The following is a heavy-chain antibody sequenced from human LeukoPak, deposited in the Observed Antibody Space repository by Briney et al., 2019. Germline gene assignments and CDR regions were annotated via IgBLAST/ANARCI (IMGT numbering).Heavy chain of an antibody. D-gene: IGHD3-22*01. CDR1: GFTFCNYL. V-gene: IGHV3-74*01. J-gene: IGHJ4*02. Sequence: PGGSLRLSCAASGFTFCNYLMRWVRQVPGEGVVCVSRINGDGSSTSYADSVRGRFTISRDNAKNTLYLQMNSLRAEDTAVYYCARSGLYNFDSSAYPYYFDYWGQGTLVTVSS. CDR3: ARSGLYNFDSSAYPYYFDY. CDR2: INGDGSST.